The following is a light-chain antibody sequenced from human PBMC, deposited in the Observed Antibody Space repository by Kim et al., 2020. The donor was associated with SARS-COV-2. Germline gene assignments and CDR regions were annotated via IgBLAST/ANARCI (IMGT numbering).Light chain of an antibody. V-gene: IGLV6-57*04. J-gene: IGLJ2*01. CDR3: QSYDSSNHVV. CDR1: SGSIASNY. Sequence: NFMLTQPHSVSESPGKTVTISCTRSSGSIASNYVQWYQLRPGSAPTTVIYKHNQRPSGVPDRVSGSIDTSSNSASLTISGLKTEDEADYYCQSYDSSNHVVFGGGTQLTVL. CDR2: KHN.